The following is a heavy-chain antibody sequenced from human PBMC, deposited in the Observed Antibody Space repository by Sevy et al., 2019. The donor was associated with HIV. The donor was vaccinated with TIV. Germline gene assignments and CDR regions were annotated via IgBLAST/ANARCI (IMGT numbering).Heavy chain of an antibody. D-gene: IGHD3-16*01. J-gene: IGHJ6*02. CDR2: IRSKAYGGTT. CDR3: TRAGGDLYLYYGMDV. Sequence: GGSLRLSCTASGFTFGDYAISWVRQAPGKGLEWVGFIRSKAYGGTTEYAASVKGRFTISRDDSKSIAYLQMNSLKTEDTAVYYCTRAGGDLYLYYGMDVWGQGTTVTVSS. CDR1: GFTFGDYA. V-gene: IGHV3-49*04.